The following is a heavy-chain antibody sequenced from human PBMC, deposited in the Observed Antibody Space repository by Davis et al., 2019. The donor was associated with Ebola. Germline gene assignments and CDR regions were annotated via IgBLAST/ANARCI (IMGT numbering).Heavy chain of an antibody. CDR1: GFTFSSYA. Sequence: PGGSLRLSCAASGFTFSSYAMSWVRQAPGKGLEWVSAISGSGGSTYYADSVKGRFTISRDNSKNTLYLQMNSLRAEDTAVYYCAKDLVSKSNYGNIANGPATFYYYGMDVWGQGTTVTVSS. V-gene: IGHV3-23*01. CDR2: ISGSGGST. D-gene: IGHD2-15*01. J-gene: IGHJ6*02. CDR3: AKDLVSKSNYGNIANGPATFYYYGMDV.